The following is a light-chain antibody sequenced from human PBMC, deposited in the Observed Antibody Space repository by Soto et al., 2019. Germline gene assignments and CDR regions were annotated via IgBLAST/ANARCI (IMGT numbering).Light chain of an antibody. CDR1: QGISSF. V-gene: IGKV1-9*01. CDR2: AAS. Sequence: IQLTQSPSSLSASIGDRVTITCRASQGISSFLAWYQQKPGKAPKLLIYAASTLQSGIPPRFSGSGSGTDFPLTISSLQPEDFATYYCQQLNIDSYPITFGQGTRLEIK. CDR3: QQLNIDSYPIT. J-gene: IGKJ5*01.